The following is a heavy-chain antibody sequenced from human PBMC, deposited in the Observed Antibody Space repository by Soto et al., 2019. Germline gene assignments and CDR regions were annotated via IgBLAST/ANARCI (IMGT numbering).Heavy chain of an antibody. D-gene: IGHD5-12*01. CDR2: IWFDGSRQ. CDR3: ARDPNTGYVGDY. V-gene: IGHV3-33*01. Sequence: QVQLVESGGGVVQPGTSLRLSCVASGFTFRASGMHWVRQTPGKGLEWVAIIWFDGSRQYYADSVKGRFTISRDNPGSTLFLQMNDLRIEDTAMYYCARDPNTGYVGDYWGQGALVVVSS. J-gene: IGHJ4*02. CDR1: GFTFRASG.